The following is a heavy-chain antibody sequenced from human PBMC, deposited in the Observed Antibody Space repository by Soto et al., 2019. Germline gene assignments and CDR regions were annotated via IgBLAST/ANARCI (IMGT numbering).Heavy chain of an antibody. V-gene: IGHV1-18*04. CDR2: ISAYNGNT. D-gene: IGHD6-13*01. Sequence: ASVKVSCKASGYTFTSYGISWVRQAPGQGLEWMGWISAYNGNTNYAQKLQGRVTMTTDTSTSTAYMELRSLRSDDTAVYYCAXAGSRAAAGTPAEYFQHWGQGTLVTVSS. CDR3: AXAGSRAAAGTPAEYFQH. J-gene: IGHJ1*01. CDR1: GYTFTSYG.